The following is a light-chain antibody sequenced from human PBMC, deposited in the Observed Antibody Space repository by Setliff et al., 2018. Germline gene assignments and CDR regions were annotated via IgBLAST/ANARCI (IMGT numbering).Light chain of an antibody. CDR2: EVS. J-gene: IGLJ1*01. CDR3: NSYAGGSTYV. CDR1: SSDIGDYNY. V-gene: IGLV2-8*01. Sequence: QSALTQPPSASGSPGQSVTISCTGTSSDIGDYNYVSWYQQHPDKAPKLMIYEVSKRPSGVPDRFSGSKSGNTASLTVSGLQAEDEADYYCNSYAGGSTYVFGTGTKVTVL.